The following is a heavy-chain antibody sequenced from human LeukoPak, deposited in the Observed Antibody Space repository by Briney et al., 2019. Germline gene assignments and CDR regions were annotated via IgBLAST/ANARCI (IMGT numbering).Heavy chain of an antibody. J-gene: IGHJ4*02. CDR1: GFTFNNYW. CDR3: ARDRQIAY. CDR2: IKQDGSEK. V-gene: IGHV3-7*01. Sequence: GGSLRLSCAASGFTFNNYWLTWVRQAPGQGLEWVANIKQDGSEKHYVDSVKGRFTISRDNAKNSLYLQMNSLRAEDTAVYYCARDRQIAYWGQGSLVTVSS.